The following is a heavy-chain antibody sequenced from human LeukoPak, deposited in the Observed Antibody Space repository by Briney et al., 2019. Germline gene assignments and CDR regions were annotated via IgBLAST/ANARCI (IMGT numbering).Heavy chain of an antibody. CDR2: ISYDGSNK. CDR3: AKDGPYCSGGSCPRGGAFDI. CDR1: GFTSSSYG. J-gene: IGHJ3*02. D-gene: IGHD2-15*01. Sequence: PGGSLRLSCAASGFTSSSYGMHWVRQAPGKGLEWVAVISYDGSNKYYADSVKGRFTISRDNSKNTLYLQMNSLRAEDTAVYYCAKDGPYCSGGSCPRGGAFDIWGQGTMVTVSS. V-gene: IGHV3-30*18.